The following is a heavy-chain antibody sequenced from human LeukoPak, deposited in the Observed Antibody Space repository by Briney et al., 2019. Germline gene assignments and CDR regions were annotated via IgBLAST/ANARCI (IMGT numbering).Heavy chain of an antibody. V-gene: IGHV3-30*02. Sequence: PGGSLRLSCAASGFTFSSYGMHWVRQAPGKGLEWVAFIRYDGSNKYYADSVKGRFTISRDNSKNTLYLQMNSLRVEDTAVYYCAKDEYYYDSSGYYTLDYWGQGTLVTVSS. CDR2: IRYDGSNK. CDR1: GFTFSSYG. J-gene: IGHJ4*02. D-gene: IGHD3-22*01. CDR3: AKDEYYYDSSGYYTLDY.